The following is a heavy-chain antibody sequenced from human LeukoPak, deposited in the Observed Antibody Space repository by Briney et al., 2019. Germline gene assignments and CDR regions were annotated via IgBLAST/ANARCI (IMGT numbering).Heavy chain of an antibody. CDR2: ISSSGRTI. J-gene: IGHJ5*02. V-gene: IGHV3-48*03. CDR3: AREHATTWFDP. D-gene: IGHD1-1*01. CDR1: GSTFSSYE. Sequence: GGSLRLSCAASGSTFSSYEMNWVRQAPGKGLEWVSYISSSGRTIYYADSVKGRFTISRDNAKNSLYLQMNSLRAEDTAVYYCAREHATTWFDPWGQGTLVTVSS.